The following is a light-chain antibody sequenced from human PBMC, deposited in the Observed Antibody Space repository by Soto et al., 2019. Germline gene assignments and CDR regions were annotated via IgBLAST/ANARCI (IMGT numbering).Light chain of an antibody. J-gene: IGLJ2*01. CDR3: RSHPGSNSPMV. V-gene: IGLV2-8*01. CDR2: DIT. Sequence: QSALNQPPSASGSPGQSVTISCTGTSSDIGAFNSISWYQQYPGKAPKLIIFDITQRPSGVPDRFSGSKSANPASLTVSGLQDEDEADYPCRSHPGSNSPMVFGGGTKVTVL. CDR1: SSDIGAFNS.